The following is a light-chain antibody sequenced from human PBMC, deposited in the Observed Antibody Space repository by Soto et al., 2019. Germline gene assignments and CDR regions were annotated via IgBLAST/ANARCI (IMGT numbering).Light chain of an antibody. J-gene: IGKJ4*01. CDR2: DAS. V-gene: IGKV1-5*01. CDR1: QSLSRW. Sequence: DIQMTQSPFTLSASVGDRVTITCRASQSLSRWLAWYQQKPGKAPKLLIYDASSLESGVPSRFSGSGSGTEFTLTISSLQPDDFASYYCQQRSNWPLTFGGGTKVEIK. CDR3: QQRSNWPLT.